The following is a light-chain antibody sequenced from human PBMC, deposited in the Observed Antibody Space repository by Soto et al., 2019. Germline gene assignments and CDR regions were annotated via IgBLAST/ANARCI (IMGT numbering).Light chain of an antibody. CDR3: SSYTSGSSHYV. J-gene: IGLJ1*01. Sequence: QSVLTQPASVSGSPGQSSTISCTGTSSDVGAYYSVSWYQHHPGKAPKLIIYGVTNRPSGVSNRFSGSKSGNTASLTISGLQAEDEADYHCSSYTSGSSHYVFGTGTKLTVL. CDR1: SSDVGAYYS. V-gene: IGLV2-14*01. CDR2: GVT.